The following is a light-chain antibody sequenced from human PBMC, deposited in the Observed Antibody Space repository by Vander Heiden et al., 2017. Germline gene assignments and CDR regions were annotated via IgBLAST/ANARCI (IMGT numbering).Light chain of an antibody. CDR1: QSINTY. Sequence: DIQMTQSPSSLSASLGDRVTITCRASQSINTYLNWYQQKPGKAPKLLIYAASSLQSGVPSRFSGSGSGTDFTLTISSLQPEDFATYYCQQSYSSLTFGPGTKVEIK. CDR3: QQSYSSLT. CDR2: AAS. V-gene: IGKV1-39*01. J-gene: IGKJ3*01.